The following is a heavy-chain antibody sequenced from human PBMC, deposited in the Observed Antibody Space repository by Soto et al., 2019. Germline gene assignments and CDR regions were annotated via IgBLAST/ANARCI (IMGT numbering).Heavy chain of an antibody. V-gene: IGHV1-2*04. CDR1: GYTFTGYY. J-gene: IGHJ4*02. Sequence: QVQLVQSGAEVKKPGASVKVSCKASGYTFTGYYMHWVRQAPGQGLEWMGWINPNSGGTNYAQKFKGWVTMTRDTSISTAYMELSRLRSDDTAVYYCARSYDSSGWLFDYWGQGTLVTVSS. CDR3: ARSYDSSGWLFDY. D-gene: IGHD3-22*01. CDR2: INPNSGGT.